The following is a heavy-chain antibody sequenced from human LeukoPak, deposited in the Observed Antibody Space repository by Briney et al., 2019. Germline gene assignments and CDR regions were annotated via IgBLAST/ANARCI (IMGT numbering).Heavy chain of an antibody. J-gene: IGHJ4*02. CDR1: GFTFSSYA. V-gene: IGHV3-30*18. Sequence: GRSLRLSCAASGFTFSSYAMHWVRQAPGKGLEWVAVISYDGGNKYYADSVKGRFTISRDNSKNTLYLQMNSLRAEDTAVYYCAKDRTAGYDGLVDYWGQGTLVTVSS. D-gene: IGHD5-12*01. CDR3: AKDRTAGYDGLVDY. CDR2: ISYDGGNK.